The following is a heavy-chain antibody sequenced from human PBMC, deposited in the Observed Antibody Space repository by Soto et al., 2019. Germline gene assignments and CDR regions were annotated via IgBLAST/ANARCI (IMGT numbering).Heavy chain of an antibody. CDR1: GGSFSDHY. CDR2: INHSGSA. Sequence: QVQLQQWGAGLLKPSETLSLTCAVYGGSFSDHYWSWIRQSPGKGLEWIGEINHSGSASHNPSLKSRVTLSVDRSKNQFSLKLSAVTAADTAVYYCATRLPTYYWGRGTLVTVSS. V-gene: IGHV4-34*01. D-gene: IGHD4-17*01. CDR3: ATRLPTYY. J-gene: IGHJ4*02.